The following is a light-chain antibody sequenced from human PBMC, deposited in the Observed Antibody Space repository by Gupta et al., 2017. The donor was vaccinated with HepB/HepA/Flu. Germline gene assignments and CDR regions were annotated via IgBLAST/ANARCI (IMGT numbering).Light chain of an antibody. CDR3: MQGTQFPRT. CDR1: QSFVHSNGNTY. CDR2: KVS. V-gene: IGKV2-24*01. J-gene: IGKJ1*01. Sequence: EIVLTQTPLALPVTLGQPASISCRSSQSFVHSNGNTYLSWLQQRPGQPPRVLIYKVSNRYSAVPDRFRGSGAGTDFTLYISRVEAEDVGVYFCMQGTQFPRTFGQGTKVEIK.